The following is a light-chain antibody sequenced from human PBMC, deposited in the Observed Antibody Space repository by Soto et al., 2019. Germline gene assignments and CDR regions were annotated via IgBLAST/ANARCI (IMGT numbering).Light chain of an antibody. CDR2: GAS. CDR1: HRVIIY. CDR3: QQYNNWPLT. Sequence: EIVMTQSPATLSVSPGERATLSCRASHRVIIYLAWYQQMPGQAPRLLIYGASTRATGIPARFSESASGTEFTLTISSLQSEDFAIYYCQQYNNWPLTFGGGTKV. J-gene: IGKJ4*01. V-gene: IGKV3-15*01.